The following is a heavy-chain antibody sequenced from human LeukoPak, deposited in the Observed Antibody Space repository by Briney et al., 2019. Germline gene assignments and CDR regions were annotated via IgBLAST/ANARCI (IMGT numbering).Heavy chain of an antibody. J-gene: IGHJ1*01. Sequence: GGSLRLSCAASGFTFRDAWMTWVRQAPGKGLEWVGRIRSKTDGGTTDYAVSVHGRFTISRDDSRNTLYLQMSSLKTEDTAVYYCAKHIYGVVSIQQWGQGTLVTVSS. CDR1: GFTFRDAW. D-gene: IGHD3-3*01. V-gene: IGHV3-15*01. CDR2: IRSKTDGGTT. CDR3: AKHIYGVVSIQQ.